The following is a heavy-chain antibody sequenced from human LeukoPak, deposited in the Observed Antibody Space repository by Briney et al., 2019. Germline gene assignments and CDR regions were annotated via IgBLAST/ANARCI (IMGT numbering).Heavy chain of an antibody. CDR1: GFTFSGSA. D-gene: IGHD1-26*01. CDR2: IRSKANSYAT. Sequence: QPGGSLRLSCAASGFTFSGSAMHWVRQASGKGLEWVGRIRSKANSYATAYAASVKGRFTISRDDSKNTAYLQMNSLKTEDTAVYYYTRHRSGSSSTNWFDPWGQGTLVTVSS. V-gene: IGHV3-73*01. CDR3: TRHRSGSSSTNWFDP. J-gene: IGHJ5*02.